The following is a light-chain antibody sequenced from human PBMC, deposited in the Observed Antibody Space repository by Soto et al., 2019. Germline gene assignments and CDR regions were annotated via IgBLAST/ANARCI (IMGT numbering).Light chain of an antibody. V-gene: IGKV3-20*01. CDR2: GAS. CDR3: QQYGSSPPT. J-gene: IGKJ1*01. CDR1: QSVNSNY. Sequence: EIVLTQSPGTLSLSPGERATLSCRASQSVNSNYLAWYRRKPGQAPRLLIYGASTRATGIPGRFSGSGSGTDFTLTITRLEPEDFAVYYCQQYGSSPPTFGQGTKVEIK.